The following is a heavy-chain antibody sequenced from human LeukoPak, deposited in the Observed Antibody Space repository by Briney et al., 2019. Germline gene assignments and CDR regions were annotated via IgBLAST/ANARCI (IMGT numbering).Heavy chain of an antibody. CDR1: GGSFSGYY. CDR2: INHSGST. V-gene: IGHV4-34*01. Sequence: SETLSLTCAVYGGSFSGYYWSWIRQPPGKGLEWIGEINHSGSTKYNPSLKSRVTISVDTSKNQFSLKLSSVTAADTAVYYCARDASYCSSTSCYDEYYFDYWGQGTLVTVSS. D-gene: IGHD2-2*01. CDR3: ARDASYCSSTSCYDEYYFDY. J-gene: IGHJ4*02.